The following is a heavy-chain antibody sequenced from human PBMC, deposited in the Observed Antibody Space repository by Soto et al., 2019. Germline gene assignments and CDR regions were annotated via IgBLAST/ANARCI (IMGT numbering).Heavy chain of an antibody. D-gene: IGHD4-17*01. CDR2: ISGSGGSP. CDR3: AKGRGDYGGGFDY. J-gene: IGHJ4*02. V-gene: IGHV3-23*01. CDR1: VFTFSRYA. Sequence: LXLSCEGSVFTFSRYAMSWVRQAPGKGLEWVSVISGSGGSPYYAESVKGRFTISRDNSKNTLYLQMNSLRAEDTAVYYCAKGRGDYGGGFDYWGQGTLVT.